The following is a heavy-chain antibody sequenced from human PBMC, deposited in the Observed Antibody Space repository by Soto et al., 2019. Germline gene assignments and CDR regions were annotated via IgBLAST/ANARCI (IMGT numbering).Heavy chain of an antibody. J-gene: IGHJ6*03. D-gene: IGHD2-21*01. V-gene: IGHV4-31*03. CDR2: IYYSGST. Sequence: PSETLSLTCTVSGGSISSGVYYWSWIRQHPGKGLEWIGYIYYSGSTYYNPSLKSRVTISVDTSKNQFSLKLSSVTAADTAVYYCARDRDIANYMDVWGKGTTVTVSS. CDR1: GGSISSGVYY. CDR3: ARDRDIANYMDV.